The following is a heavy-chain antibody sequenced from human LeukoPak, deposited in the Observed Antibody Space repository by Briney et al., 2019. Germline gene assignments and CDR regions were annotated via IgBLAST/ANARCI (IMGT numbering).Heavy chain of an antibody. Sequence: SETLSLTCTVSGGSISSYYWSWIRQPPGKGLEWIGYIYYSGSTNYNPSLKSRVTISVDTSKNQFSLKLSSVTAADTAVYYSARSGRHYDSSGYWTWGQGTLVTVS. CDR2: IYYSGST. J-gene: IGHJ5*02. V-gene: IGHV4-59*01. CDR1: GGSISSYY. CDR3: ARSGRHYDSSGYWT. D-gene: IGHD3-22*01.